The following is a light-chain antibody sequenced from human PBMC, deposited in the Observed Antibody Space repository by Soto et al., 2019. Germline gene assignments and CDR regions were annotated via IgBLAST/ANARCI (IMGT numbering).Light chain of an antibody. CDR2: DAS. V-gene: IGKV1-5*01. J-gene: IGKJ4*01. Sequence: DIQMTQSPSTLSASVGDRVTITCRASHNINNWLAWYQQKPGQAPKVLIFDASTLQSGVPSRFSGSVSGTEFTLTINSLQPDDFATYYCQQYNFYFGGGTKVEIK. CDR3: QQYNFY. CDR1: HNINNW.